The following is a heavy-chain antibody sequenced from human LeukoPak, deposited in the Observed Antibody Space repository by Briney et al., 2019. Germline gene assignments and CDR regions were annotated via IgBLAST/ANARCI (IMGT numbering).Heavy chain of an antibody. Sequence: GGSLRLSCAASGFTFTGYPMHWVRQPPGKGLEWVAFIRYDGSNEYYADSVKGRFTISRDNSKNTLYLQMNSLRAEDTAVYYCAKASAMIVVVSKHFDYWGQGTLVTVSS. CDR2: IRYDGSNE. CDR1: GFTFTGYP. J-gene: IGHJ4*02. V-gene: IGHV3-30*02. CDR3: AKASAMIVVVSKHFDY. D-gene: IGHD3-22*01.